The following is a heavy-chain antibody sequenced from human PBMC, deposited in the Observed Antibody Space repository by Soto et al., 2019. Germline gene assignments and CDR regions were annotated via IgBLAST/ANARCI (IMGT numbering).Heavy chain of an antibody. CDR3: ASYQGVVRGVYYYYGMDV. D-gene: IGHD3-10*01. Sequence: GGWLRLSCAASGFTFSSYSMNWVSKDPGKGRERVSYISSSSTIYYADSVKGRFTISRYNAKNSLYLQINSLRYEDTAVYYCASYQGVVRGVYYYYGMDVWGQGTTVTVSS. CDR2: ISSSSTI. V-gene: IGHV3-48*02. CDR1: GFTFSSYS. J-gene: IGHJ6*02.